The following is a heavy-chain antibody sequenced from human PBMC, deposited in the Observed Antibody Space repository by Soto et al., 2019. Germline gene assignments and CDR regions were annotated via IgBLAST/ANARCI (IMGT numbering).Heavy chain of an antibody. V-gene: IGHV3-7*03. CDR3: ARESRVTMIVVVIPPDY. Sequence: GGSLRLSCAASGFTFSSYWMSWVRQAPGKGLEWVANIKQDGSEKYYVDSVKGRFTISRGNAKNSLYLQMNSLRAEDTAVYYCARESRVTMIVVVIPPDYWGQGTLVTSPQ. CDR1: GFTFSSYW. J-gene: IGHJ4*02. CDR2: IKQDGSEK. D-gene: IGHD3-22*01.